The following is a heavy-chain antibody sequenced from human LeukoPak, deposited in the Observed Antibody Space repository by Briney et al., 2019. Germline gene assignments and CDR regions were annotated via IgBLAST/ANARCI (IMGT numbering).Heavy chain of an antibody. Sequence: SETLSLTCTVSGGSISSYYWSWIRQPPGKGLEWIGYIYYSGSTNYNPSLKSRVTISVDTSKNQFSLKLSSVTAADTAVYYCARVPPGDYYYMDVWGKGTTVTVSS. D-gene: IGHD3-16*01. CDR3: ARVPPGDYYYMDV. J-gene: IGHJ6*03. V-gene: IGHV4-59*01. CDR2: IYYSGST. CDR1: GGSISSYY.